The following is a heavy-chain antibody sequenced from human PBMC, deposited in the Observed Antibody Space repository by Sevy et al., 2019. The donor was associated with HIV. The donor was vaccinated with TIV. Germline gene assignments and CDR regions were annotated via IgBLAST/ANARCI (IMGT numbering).Heavy chain of an antibody. J-gene: IGHJ4*02. CDR1: GFTFSSYG. V-gene: IGHV3-30*18. CDR3: AKDFSTMIVVVITTAPDY. CDR2: ISYDGSNK. Sequence: GGSLRLSCAASGFTFSSYGMHWVRQAPGKGLEWVAVISYDGSNKYYADSVKGRFTISRDNSKNTRYLQMNSLRAEDTAVYYCAKDFSTMIVVVITTAPDYWGQGTLVTVSS. D-gene: IGHD3-22*01.